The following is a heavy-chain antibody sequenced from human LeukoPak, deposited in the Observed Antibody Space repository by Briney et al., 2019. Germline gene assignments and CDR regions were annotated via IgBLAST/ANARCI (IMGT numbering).Heavy chain of an antibody. V-gene: IGHV3-23*01. J-gene: IGHJ6*01. CDR2: ISGSSSTT. Sequence: PGGSLRLSCAASGFTFSSYALSWVRQAPGKGLEWVSAISGSSSTTFYADSVKGRFTISRDNAKNSLYLQMNSLRAEDTALYYCAKGGCSSTSCYGGGAGMDVWGQGTTVTVSS. CDR3: AKGGCSSTSCYGGGAGMDV. CDR1: GFTFSSYA. D-gene: IGHD2-2*01.